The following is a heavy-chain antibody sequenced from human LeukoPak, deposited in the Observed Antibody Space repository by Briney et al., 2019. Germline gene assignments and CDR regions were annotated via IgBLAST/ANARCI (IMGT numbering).Heavy chain of an antibody. CDR1: GGSFSGYY. CDR3: ARGGIAAAGTNSY. D-gene: IGHD6-13*01. Sequence: SETLSLTCAVYGGSFSGYYWSWIRQPPGKGLEWIGEINHSENTNYNPSLKSRVTISVDTSKNQFSLKLSSVTAADTAVYYCARGGIAAAGTNSYWGQGTLVTVSS. CDR2: INHSENT. V-gene: IGHV4-34*01. J-gene: IGHJ4*02.